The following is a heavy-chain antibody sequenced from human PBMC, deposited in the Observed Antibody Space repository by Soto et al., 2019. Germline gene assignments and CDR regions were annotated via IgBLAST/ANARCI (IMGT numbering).Heavy chain of an antibody. J-gene: IGHJ5*02. CDR3: ARDKKGYCISTSCYSTKNWFDP. D-gene: IGHD2-2*01. Sequence: QVQLVESGGGVVQPGRSLRLSCAASGFTFSSYAMHWVRQAPGKGLEWVAVISYDGSNKYYADSVKGRFTISRDNSKNTLYLQMNRLSAEDTDVYYCARDKKGYCISTSCYSTKNWFDPWGQGTLVTVSS. V-gene: IGHV3-30-3*01. CDR1: GFTFSSYA. CDR2: ISYDGSNK.